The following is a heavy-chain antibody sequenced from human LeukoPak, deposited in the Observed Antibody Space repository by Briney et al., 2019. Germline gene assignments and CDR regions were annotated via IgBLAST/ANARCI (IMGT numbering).Heavy chain of an antibody. V-gene: IGHV1-8*03. CDR2: MNPNSGNT. J-gene: IGHJ4*02. CDR3: ARGSELGQDFDY. CDR1: GYTFTSYG. Sequence: ASVKVSCKASGYTFTSYGISWVRQAPGQGLEWMGWMNPNSGNTGYAQKFQGRVTITRNTSISTAYMELSSLRSEDTAVYYCARGSELGQDFDYWGQGTLVTVSS. D-gene: IGHD1-26*01.